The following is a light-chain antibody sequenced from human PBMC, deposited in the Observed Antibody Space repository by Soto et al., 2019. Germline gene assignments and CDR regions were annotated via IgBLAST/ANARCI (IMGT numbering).Light chain of an antibody. CDR2: LEGSGNY. CDR1: SGHSSYI. V-gene: IGLV4-60*02. Sequence: QSVLTQSSSASASLGSSVKLTCTLNSGHSSYIIAWHQQQPGKAPRYLMKLEGSGNYNKGSGVPDRFSGSSSGADRYLTISNPQFEDEADYYCETWDSNTAVFGGGTQLTVL. CDR3: ETWDSNTAV. J-gene: IGLJ7*01.